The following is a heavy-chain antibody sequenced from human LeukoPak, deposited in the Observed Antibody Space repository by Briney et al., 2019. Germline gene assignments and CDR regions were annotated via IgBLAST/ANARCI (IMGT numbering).Heavy chain of an antibody. Sequence: GGSLRLSCAASGFIFSDYYMNWVRQAPGKGLEWVSSISSSSSYIYYADSVKGRFTISRDNAKNSLYLQMNSLRAEDTAVYYCARDGDGNSARWGQGTLVTVSS. CDR3: ARDGDGNSAR. V-gene: IGHV3-21*01. CDR1: GFIFSDYY. D-gene: IGHD4-23*01. J-gene: IGHJ4*02. CDR2: ISSSSSYI.